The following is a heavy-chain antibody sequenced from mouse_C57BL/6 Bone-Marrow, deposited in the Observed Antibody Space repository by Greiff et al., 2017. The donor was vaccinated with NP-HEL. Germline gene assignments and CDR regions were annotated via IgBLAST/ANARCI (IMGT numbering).Heavy chain of an antibody. CDR3: TTGGSSPYAMDY. J-gene: IGHJ4*01. D-gene: IGHD1-1*01. CDR2: IDPENGGT. CDR1: GFNIKDDY. V-gene: IGHV14-4*01. Sequence: VQLQQSGAELVRPGASVKLSCTVSGFNIKDDYMHWVKQRPEQGLEWIGWIDPENGGTAYASKFQGKATITADTSSNTAYLQLSSLTSEDTAVYYCTTGGSSPYAMDYWGQGTSVTVSS.